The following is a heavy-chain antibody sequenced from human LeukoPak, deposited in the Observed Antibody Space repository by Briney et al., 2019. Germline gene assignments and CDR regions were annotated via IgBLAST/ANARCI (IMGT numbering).Heavy chain of an antibody. D-gene: IGHD6-13*01. CDR2: IRYDGSNK. CDR1: GFTFSSYG. Sequence: GGSLRLSCAASGFTFSSYGMHWVRQAPGKGLEWVAFIRYDGSNKYYADSVKGRFTISRDNSKNTLYLQMNSLRAEDTAVYYCAKGQYSSWYYYNVRRTLKLDYWGQGTLVTVSS. V-gene: IGHV3-30*02. CDR3: AKGQYSSWYYYNVRRTLKLDY. J-gene: IGHJ4*02.